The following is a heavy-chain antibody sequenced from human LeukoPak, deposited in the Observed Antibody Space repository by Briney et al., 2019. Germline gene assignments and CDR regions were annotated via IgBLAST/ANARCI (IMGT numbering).Heavy chain of an antibody. D-gene: IGHD4-17*01. V-gene: IGHV4-39*02. CDR1: GGSISSSGYY. Sequence: TSETLSLTCSVSGGSISSSGYYWGWIRQPPGKGLEWIGSIYYSGSTYYNPSLKSRVTISVDTSKNQFSLKLSSVTAADTAVYYCARDWATVTELDYWGQGTLVTVSS. J-gene: IGHJ4*02. CDR2: IYYSGST. CDR3: ARDWATVTELDY.